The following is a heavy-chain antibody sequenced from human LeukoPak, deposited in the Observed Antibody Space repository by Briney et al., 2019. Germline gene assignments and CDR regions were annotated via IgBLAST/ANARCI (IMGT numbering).Heavy chain of an antibody. Sequence: PSEILSLTCTVSGGSISSYYWSWIRQPPGKGLEWIGYIYYSGSTNYNPSLKSRVTISVDTSKNQFSLKLSSVTAADTAVYYCARAKVDTAMVTENFDYWGQGTLVTVSS. CDR1: GGSISSYY. V-gene: IGHV4-59*01. CDR3: ARAKVDTAMVTENFDY. D-gene: IGHD5-18*01. CDR2: IYYSGST. J-gene: IGHJ4*02.